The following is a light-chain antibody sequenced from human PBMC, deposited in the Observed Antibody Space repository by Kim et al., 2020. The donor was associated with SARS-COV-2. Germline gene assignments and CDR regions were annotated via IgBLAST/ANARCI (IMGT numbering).Light chain of an antibody. V-gene: IGKV3-15*01. CDR2: GAS. CDR1: QRVSSN. CDR3: QQYNNWSWT. Sequence: VSPGESATRSCRASQRVSSNLVWYQQKPGQAPRVLIYGASTRATGIPARCSGSGTGTEFTLPSSSLQSEDFAVYYCQQYNNWSWTFGQGTKVDIK. J-gene: IGKJ1*01.